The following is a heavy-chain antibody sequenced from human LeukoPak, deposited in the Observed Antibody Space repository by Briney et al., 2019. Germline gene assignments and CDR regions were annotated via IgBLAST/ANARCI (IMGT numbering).Heavy chain of an antibody. CDR3: AKGIYSSGWSYFDY. Sequence: GGSLRLSCAASGFTFSNSAMSWVRQAPGKGLEWVSTLSGSGITTYYADSVKGRFTMSRDNSKNTLYLQMNSLRAEDTAVYYCAKGIYSSGWSYFDYWGHGTLVTVSS. CDR2: LSGSGITT. J-gene: IGHJ4*01. D-gene: IGHD6-19*01. CDR1: GFTFSNSA. V-gene: IGHV3-23*01.